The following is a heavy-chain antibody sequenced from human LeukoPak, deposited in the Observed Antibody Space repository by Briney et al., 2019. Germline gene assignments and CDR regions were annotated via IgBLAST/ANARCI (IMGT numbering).Heavy chain of an antibody. CDR2: INPSGGST. D-gene: IGHD1-1*01. J-gene: IGHJ6*02. V-gene: IGHV1-46*01. CDR3: ARALSTYINYYYYYGMDV. Sequence: ASVKVSCKASGYTFTSYYMHWVRQAPGQGLEWMGIINPSGGSTSYAQKFQGGVTMTRDTSTSTVYMELSSLRSEDTAVYYCARALSTYINYYYYYGMDVWGQGTTVTVSS. CDR1: GYTFTSYY.